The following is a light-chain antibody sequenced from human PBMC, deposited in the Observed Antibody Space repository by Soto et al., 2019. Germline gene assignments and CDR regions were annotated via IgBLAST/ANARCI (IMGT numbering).Light chain of an antibody. CDR2: EGS. Sequence: QSALTQPASVSGSPAQSITISCTGTSSDVGSYNLVSWYQQHPGKAPKLMIYEGSKRPSGVSNRFSGSKSGNTASLTISGLQAEDEADYYCCSYAGSSTLVVFGGGTKLTVL. CDR3: CSYAGSSTLVV. J-gene: IGLJ2*01. CDR1: SSDVGSYNL. V-gene: IGLV2-23*01.